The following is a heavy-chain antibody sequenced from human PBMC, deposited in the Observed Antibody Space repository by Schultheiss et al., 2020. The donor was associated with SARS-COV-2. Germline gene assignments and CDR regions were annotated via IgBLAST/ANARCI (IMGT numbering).Heavy chain of an antibody. CDR2: INTNTGNP. CDR3: ARGGLFDNSGYQRPFDC. V-gene: IGHV7-4-1*01. CDR1: GYTFTSYA. J-gene: IGHJ4*02. Sequence: ASVKVSCKASGYTFTSYAMNWVRQAPGQGLEWMGWINTNTGNPTYAQGFTGRFVFSLDTSVSTAYLQICSLKAEDTAVYYCARGGLFDNSGYQRPFDCWGQGTLVTVSS. D-gene: IGHD3-22*01.